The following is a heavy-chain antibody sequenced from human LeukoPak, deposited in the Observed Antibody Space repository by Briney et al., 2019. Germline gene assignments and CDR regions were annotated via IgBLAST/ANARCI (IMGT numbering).Heavy chain of an antibody. CDR3: AKDQDIVVVPAAQD. CDR2: QSDTGYYR. Sequence: GGSLRLSCTGSGFTFGDFAMSWVRQAPGKGLEWVSDQSDTGYYRNYADSAKGRFTISRDNSKNTLYLQMNSLRAEDTAVYYCAKDQDIVVVPAAQDWGQGTLVTVSS. D-gene: IGHD2-2*01. J-gene: IGHJ4*02. V-gene: IGHV3-23*01. CDR1: GFTFGDFA.